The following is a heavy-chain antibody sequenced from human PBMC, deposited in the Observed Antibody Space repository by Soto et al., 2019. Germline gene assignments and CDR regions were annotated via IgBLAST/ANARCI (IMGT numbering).Heavy chain of an antibody. V-gene: IGHV3-9*01. CDR2: ISWNSGSI. Sequence: GGSLRLSCAASGFTFDDYAMHWVRQAPGKGLEWVSGISWNSGSIGYADSVKGRFTISRDNAKNSLYLQMNSLRAEDTALYYCALAAAGDFNYWGQGTLVTVSS. D-gene: IGHD6-13*01. CDR3: ALAAAGDFNY. J-gene: IGHJ4*02. CDR1: GFTFDDYA.